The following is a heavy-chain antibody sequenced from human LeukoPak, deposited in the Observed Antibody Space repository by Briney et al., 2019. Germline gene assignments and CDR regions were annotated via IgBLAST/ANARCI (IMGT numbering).Heavy chain of an antibody. V-gene: IGHV3-66*02. CDR1: GFTVSSNY. J-gene: IGHJ4*02. Sequence: GGSLRLSCVASGFTVSSNYMSWVRQVPGKGLEWVSVIYSGGSTFYADSVKGRFTISRDNSKNTLYLQMNSLRAEDTAVYYCARDRYYDSSRYSPFDYWGQGTLVTVSS. CDR3: ARDRYYDSSRYSPFDY. CDR2: IYSGGST. D-gene: IGHD3-22*01.